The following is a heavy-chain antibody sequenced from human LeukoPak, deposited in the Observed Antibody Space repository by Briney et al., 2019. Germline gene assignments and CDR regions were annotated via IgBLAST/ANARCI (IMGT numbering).Heavy chain of an antibody. Sequence: GGSLRLSCAASGFTFSSYAMHWVRQAPGKVLKWVAVISYDGSNKYYADSVKGRFTISRDNSKNTLYLQMNSLRAEDTAVYYCARDRGYPPRYYGMDVWGQGTTVTVSS. CDR2: ISYDGSNK. CDR3: ARDRGYPPRYYGMDV. CDR1: GFTFSSYA. D-gene: IGHD5-18*01. J-gene: IGHJ6*02. V-gene: IGHV3-30-3*01.